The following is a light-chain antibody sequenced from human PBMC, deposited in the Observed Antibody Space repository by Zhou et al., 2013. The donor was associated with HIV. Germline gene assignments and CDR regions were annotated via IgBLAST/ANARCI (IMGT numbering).Light chain of an antibody. Sequence: DIQMTQSPSSLSASVGDRVTITCRASQSISRYLNWYQQKPGKAPKLLIYDASSVQSGVPSRFTGSGSGTDFTLTISSLQPEDFATYYCQHTHSPLRTFGQGTKVEIK. CDR3: QHTHSPLRT. V-gene: IGKV1-39*01. CDR2: DAS. CDR1: QSISRY. J-gene: IGKJ1*01.